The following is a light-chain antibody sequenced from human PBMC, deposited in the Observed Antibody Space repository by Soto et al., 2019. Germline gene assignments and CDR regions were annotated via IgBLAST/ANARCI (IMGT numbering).Light chain of an antibody. CDR3: QQANSFTIT. Sequence: DIQMTQSPSSVSASVGDRVTITCRASQGISSWLAWYQQKPGKAPKLLIYAASSLQSGVPSRLRGSGSGTDLTITISSMKTEDFATYYCQQANSFTITFGQGTRLEIK. CDR2: AAS. CDR1: QGISSW. J-gene: IGKJ5*01. V-gene: IGKV1-12*01.